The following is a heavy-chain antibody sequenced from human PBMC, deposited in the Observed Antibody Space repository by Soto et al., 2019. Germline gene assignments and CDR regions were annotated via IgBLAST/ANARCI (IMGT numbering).Heavy chain of an antibody. Sequence: GGSLGLSCAASGFTFSSYAMSWVRQAPGKGLEWVSAISGSGGSTYYADSVKGRFTISRDNSKNTLYLQMNSLRAEDTAVYYCAKAGDYYGSGSYYISYYYYYMDVWGKGTTVTVSS. CDR1: GFTFSSYA. J-gene: IGHJ6*03. V-gene: IGHV3-23*01. CDR3: AKAGDYYGSGSYYISYYYYYMDV. CDR2: ISGSGGST. D-gene: IGHD3-10*01.